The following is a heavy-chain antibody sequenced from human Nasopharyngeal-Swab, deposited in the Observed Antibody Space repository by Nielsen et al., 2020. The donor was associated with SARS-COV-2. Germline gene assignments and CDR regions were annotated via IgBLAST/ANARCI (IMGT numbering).Heavy chain of an antibody. Sequence: SETLSLTFTVSGGSISSYYWSWIRQPPGKGLEWIGYISYSGTTEYNPSLKSRVIILVDTSKNQFSLQLSPVTAADTAVYYCAAFQGGYSYGYIHWGQGTLVTVSS. V-gene: IGHV4-59*08. CDR1: GGSISSYY. D-gene: IGHD5-18*01. CDR2: ISYSGTT. J-gene: IGHJ4*02. CDR3: AAFQGGYSYGYIH.